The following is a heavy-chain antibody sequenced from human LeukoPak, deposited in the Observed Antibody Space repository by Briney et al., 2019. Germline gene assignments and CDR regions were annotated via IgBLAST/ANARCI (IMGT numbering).Heavy chain of an antibody. Sequence: ASVKVSCKASGYTFTSFGISWVRQAPGQGPEWMGWISAYNGNTNYIQKFQGRVTMTTDTSTNTAYMELRSLTSDDTAVYYCARDLGLDTTMIFFDFWGQRTLVTVSS. V-gene: IGHV1-18*01. J-gene: IGHJ4*02. D-gene: IGHD5-18*01. CDR3: ARDLGLDTTMIFFDF. CDR1: GYTFTSFG. CDR2: ISAYNGNT.